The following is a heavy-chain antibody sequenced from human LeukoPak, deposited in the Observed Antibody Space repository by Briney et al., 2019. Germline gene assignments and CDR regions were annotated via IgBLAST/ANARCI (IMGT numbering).Heavy chain of an antibody. CDR3: ARVSCSSTRCYTPDY. Sequence: PGGSLRLSCAASGFTFSSYSMTWVRQAPGKGLEWVSSISSSSYIYYADSVKGRFTISRDNAKNSLYLQMNSLRAEDTAVYYCARVSCSSTRCYTPDYWGQGTLVPVSS. CDR1: GFTFSSYS. J-gene: IGHJ4*02. V-gene: IGHV3-21*01. D-gene: IGHD2-2*02. CDR2: ISSSSYI.